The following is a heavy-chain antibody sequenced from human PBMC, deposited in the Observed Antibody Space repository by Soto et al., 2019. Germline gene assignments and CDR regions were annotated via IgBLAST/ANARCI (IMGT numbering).Heavy chain of an antibody. CDR2: IIPIFGTA. Sequence: QVQLVQSGAEVKKPGSSVKVSCKASGGTFSSYAISWVRQAPGQGLEWMGGIIPIFGTANYAQKFQGRVTITADESTSTAYMELSSLRSEDTAVYYCARGYSGGYCFLEDSAGGMDVWGQGTTVTVSS. CDR3: ARGYSGGYCFLEDSAGGMDV. V-gene: IGHV1-69*01. CDR1: GGTFSSYA. J-gene: IGHJ6*02. D-gene: IGHD5-18*01.